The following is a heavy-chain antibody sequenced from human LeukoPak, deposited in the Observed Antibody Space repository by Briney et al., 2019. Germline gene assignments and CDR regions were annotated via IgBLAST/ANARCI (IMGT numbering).Heavy chain of an antibody. Sequence: ASVKVSCKASGYTFTDYCIHWVRQAPGQGLEWMGWISPGTGGTNYAQNFQGRVTMTRDTSISTAYMELSGLRSDDTALYFCARNYGRTSRYFDYWGQGPLVTVSS. J-gene: IGHJ4*02. D-gene: IGHD4-23*01. V-gene: IGHV1-2*02. CDR3: ARNYGRTSRYFDY. CDR2: ISPGTGGT. CDR1: GYTFTDYC.